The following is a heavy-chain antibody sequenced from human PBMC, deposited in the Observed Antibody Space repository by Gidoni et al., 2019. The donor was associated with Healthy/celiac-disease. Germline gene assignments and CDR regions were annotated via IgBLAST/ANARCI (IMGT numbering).Heavy chain of an antibody. Sequence: QITLKESGPTLVKPTQTLTLTCTFSGFSPSTRGVGVGWIRQPPGKALEWLTLIYWDDDKPYSPSLKSRLTITKDTSKNQVVLTMTNMDPVDTATYYCAHSHRELPSYWYFDLWGRGTLVTVSS. CDR3: AHSHRELPSYWYFDL. J-gene: IGHJ2*01. CDR1: GFSPSTRGVG. CDR2: IYWDDDK. V-gene: IGHV2-5*02. D-gene: IGHD3-10*01.